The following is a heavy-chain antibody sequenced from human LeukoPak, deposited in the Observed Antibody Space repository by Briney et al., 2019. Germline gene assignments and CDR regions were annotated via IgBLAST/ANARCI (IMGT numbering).Heavy chain of an antibody. D-gene: IGHD2-8*02. V-gene: IGHV3-21*01. CDR2: ISDSSSYT. J-gene: IGHJ6*02. Sequence: GGSLRLSCAASRFIFSSYNMNWVRQAPGKGLEWLSYISDSSSYTYYADSVKGRFTISRDNAKNTLYLQMNSLRAEDTAVYYCAKGLGGSNTGYFYGMDVWGQGTTVTVSS. CDR1: RFIFSSYN. CDR3: AKGLGGSNTGYFYGMDV.